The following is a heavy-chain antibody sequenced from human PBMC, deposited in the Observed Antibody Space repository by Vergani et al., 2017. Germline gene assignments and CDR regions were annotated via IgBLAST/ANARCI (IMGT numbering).Heavy chain of an antibody. D-gene: IGHD6-6*01. Sequence: QLQLQESGPGLVKPSETLSLTCTVSGGSISSSSYYWGWIRKPPGKGLEWIGSIYYSGSTYDNPSLTRRVPRSVDTSKNQFSLKLSSVTAADTAVYYCARVFEYSSSPAEFDYWGQGTLVTVSS. CDR3: ARVFEYSSSPAEFDY. CDR1: GGSISSSSYY. CDR2: IYYSGST. J-gene: IGHJ4*02. V-gene: IGHV4-39*01.